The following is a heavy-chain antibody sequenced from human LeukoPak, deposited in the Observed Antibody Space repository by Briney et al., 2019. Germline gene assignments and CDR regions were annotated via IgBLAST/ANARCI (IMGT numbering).Heavy chain of an antibody. Sequence: GGSLRLSCAASGFTFSSYSMNWVRQARGKGLEWVSSISSSSSYIYYADSVKGRFTISRDNAKNSLYLQMNSLRAEDTAVYYCARSNSYGPTSDAFDIWGQGTMVTVSS. V-gene: IGHV3-21*01. J-gene: IGHJ3*02. CDR3: ARSNSYGPTSDAFDI. CDR1: GFTFSSYS. D-gene: IGHD5-18*01. CDR2: ISSSSSYI.